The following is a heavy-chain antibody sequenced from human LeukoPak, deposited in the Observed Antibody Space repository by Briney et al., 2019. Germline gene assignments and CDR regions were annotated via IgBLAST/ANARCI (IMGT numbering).Heavy chain of an antibody. Sequence: ASVKVSCKASGGTFSSYAISWVRQAPGQGLEWMGIINPSGGSTSYAQKFQGRVTMTRDTSTSTVYMELSSLRSEDTAVYYCARGSPEYPWGQGTLVTVSS. D-gene: IGHD1-26*01. CDR2: INPSGGST. CDR3: ARGSPEYP. J-gene: IGHJ5*02. V-gene: IGHV1-46*01. CDR1: GGTFSSYA.